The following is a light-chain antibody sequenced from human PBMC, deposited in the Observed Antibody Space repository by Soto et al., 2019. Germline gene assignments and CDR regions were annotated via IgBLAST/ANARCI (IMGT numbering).Light chain of an antibody. J-gene: IGKJ1*01. CDR1: QTISSW. V-gene: IGKV1-5*03. CDR3: QHYNSYSEA. CDR2: KAS. Sequence: EIQMTQSPSSLSASVGDRVTITCRASQTISSWLAWYQQKPGKAHKXLIYKASTLKSGVPSRFSGSGSGTDLTITISSLQPDDFETYYCQHYNSYSEAFGQGTKVDIK.